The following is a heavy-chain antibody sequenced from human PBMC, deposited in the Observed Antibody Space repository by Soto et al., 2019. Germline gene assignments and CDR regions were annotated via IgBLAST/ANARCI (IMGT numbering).Heavy chain of an antibody. Sequence: PSVKISCKASACTFSSYAISWVRQAPGQGLEWMGGIIPIFGTANYAQKFQGRVTITRDTSASTAYMELSSLRSEDTAVYYCARAVAVAADFDYWGQGTLVTVSS. V-gene: IGHV1-69*05. CDR3: ARAVAVAADFDY. J-gene: IGHJ4*02. D-gene: IGHD6-19*01. CDR2: IIPIFGTA. CDR1: ACTFSSYA.